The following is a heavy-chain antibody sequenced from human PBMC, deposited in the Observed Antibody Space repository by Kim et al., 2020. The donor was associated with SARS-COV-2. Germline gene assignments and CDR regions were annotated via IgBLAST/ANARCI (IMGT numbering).Heavy chain of an antibody. CDR1: GGSISSYY. V-gene: IGHV4-4*07. Sequence: SETLSLTCTVSGGSISSYYWSWIRQPAGKGLEWIGRIYTSGSTNYNPSLKSRVTMSVDTSKNQFSLKLSSVTAADTAVYYCARGGVAAAPLRYGMDVWGQGTTVTVSS. CDR3: ARGGVAAAPLRYGMDV. J-gene: IGHJ6*02. CDR2: IYTSGST. D-gene: IGHD6-13*01.